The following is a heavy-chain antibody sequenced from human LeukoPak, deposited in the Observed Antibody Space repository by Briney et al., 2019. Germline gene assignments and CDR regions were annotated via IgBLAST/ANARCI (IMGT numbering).Heavy chain of an antibody. D-gene: IGHD4-17*01. J-gene: IGHJ4*02. CDR1: GFTYSNFG. Sequence: GGVLGLSCAASGFTYSNFGMHWIRQAPGKGLAGVAVERSGGNKHYADSVKGRFTSARDNSKNSLWLKMNNLRTDDTAVYYCAKDRDDYGNDCWGQGVLVTVSS. V-gene: IGHV3-30*02. CDR2: ERSGGNK. CDR3: AKDRDDYGNDC.